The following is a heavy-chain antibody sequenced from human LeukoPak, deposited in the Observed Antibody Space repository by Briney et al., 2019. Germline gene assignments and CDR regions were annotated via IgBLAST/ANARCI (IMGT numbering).Heavy chain of an antibody. CDR3: ARRFYYYGLGSFDY. D-gene: IGHD3-10*01. CDR2: ISGYNGNT. J-gene: IGHJ4*02. CDR1: GYTFTSYG. Sequence: ASVKVSCKASGYTFTSYGISWVRQAPGQGLEWMGWISGYNGNTNYAQKLQGRVTMTTDTSTSTAYMELRSLRSDDTAVYYCARRFYYYGLGSFDYCGQGTLVTVSS. V-gene: IGHV1-18*01.